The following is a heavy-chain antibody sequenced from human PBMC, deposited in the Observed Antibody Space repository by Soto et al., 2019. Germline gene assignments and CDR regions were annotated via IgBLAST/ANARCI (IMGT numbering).Heavy chain of an antibody. CDR1: GYTFTSYA. CDR2: INAGNGNT. CDR3: ARDRGYGSGSYYNDLATNLFDP. J-gene: IGHJ5*02. D-gene: IGHD3-10*01. V-gene: IGHV1-3*01. Sequence: ASVKVSCKASGYTFTSYAMHWVRQAPGQRLEWMGWINAGNGNTKYSQKFQGRVTITRDTSASTAYMELSSLRSEDTAVYYCARDRGYGSGSYYNDLATNLFDPWGQGSLVTVSS.